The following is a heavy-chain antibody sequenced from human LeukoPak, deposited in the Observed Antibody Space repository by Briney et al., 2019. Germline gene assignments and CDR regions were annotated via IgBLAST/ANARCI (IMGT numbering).Heavy chain of an antibody. J-gene: IGHJ4*02. CDR2: MNWNGGIT. V-gene: IGHV3-9*01. Sequence: GGSLRLSCAASGFTFDDYAMHWVRQAPGRGLEWVSGMNWNGGITGYADSVKGRFAISRDNAKNSLYLQMNRLRAEDTALYYCAKDLIYYGSGSPYYFDYWGQGTLDTVSS. CDR1: GFTFDDYA. D-gene: IGHD3-10*01. CDR3: AKDLIYYGSGSPYYFDY.